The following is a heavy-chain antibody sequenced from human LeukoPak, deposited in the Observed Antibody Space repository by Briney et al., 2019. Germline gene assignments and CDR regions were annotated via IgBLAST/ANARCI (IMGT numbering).Heavy chain of an antibody. V-gene: IGHV4-38-2*02. CDR1: GYSISSGYY. CDR3: ARLTMVRGVITGGFDY. CDR2: IYHSGST. D-gene: IGHD3-10*01. J-gene: IGHJ4*02. Sequence: PSETLSLTCTVSGYSISSGYYWGWIRQPPGKGLEWIGSIYHSGSTYYNPSLKSRVTISVDTSKNQFSLKLSSVTAADTAVYYCARLTMVRGVITGGFDYWGQGTLVTVSS.